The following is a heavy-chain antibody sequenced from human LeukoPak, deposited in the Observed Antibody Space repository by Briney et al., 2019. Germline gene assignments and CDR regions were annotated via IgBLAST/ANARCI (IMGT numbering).Heavy chain of an antibody. CDR1: GGSISSYY. D-gene: IGHD3-10*01. CDR3: ARDAGSYGSGSYSLNWFDP. Sequence: SETLSLTCTVSGGSISSYYWSWIRQPAGKGLERIGRIYTSGSTNYNPSLKSRVTMSVDTSKNQFSLRLSSVTAADTAVYYCARDAGSYGSGSYSLNWFDPWGQGTLVTVSS. CDR2: IYTSGST. J-gene: IGHJ5*02. V-gene: IGHV4-4*07.